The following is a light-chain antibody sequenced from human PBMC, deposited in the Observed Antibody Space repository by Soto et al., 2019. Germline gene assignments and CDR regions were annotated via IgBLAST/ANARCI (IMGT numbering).Light chain of an antibody. J-gene: IGLJ1*01. CDR2: EVS. Sequence: SSLSQSASVSGFPGHSVTISCTGTSSDVGGYNYVSWYQQRPGKAPKLMIYEVSNRPSGVSNRFSGSKSGNTASLTISGLQAEAEADYYCSSYTSSTPYVFGTGTKVTVL. CDR1: SSDVGGYNY. V-gene: IGLV2-14*01. CDR3: SSYTSSTPYV.